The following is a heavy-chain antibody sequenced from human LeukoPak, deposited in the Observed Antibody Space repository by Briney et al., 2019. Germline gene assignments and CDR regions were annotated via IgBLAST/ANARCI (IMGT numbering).Heavy chain of an antibody. CDR1: GFTFSSYA. J-gene: IGHJ4*02. CDR2: ISYDGSNK. V-gene: IGHV3-30*04. D-gene: IGHD4-23*01. Sequence: GGSLRLSCAASGFTFSSYAMHWVRQAPGKGLEWVAVISYDGSNKYYADSVKGRFTISRDNSKNTLYLQMNSLGAEDTAVYYCARGDTPARGLRGWYYFDYWGQGTLVTVSS. CDR3: ARGDTPARGLRGWYYFDY.